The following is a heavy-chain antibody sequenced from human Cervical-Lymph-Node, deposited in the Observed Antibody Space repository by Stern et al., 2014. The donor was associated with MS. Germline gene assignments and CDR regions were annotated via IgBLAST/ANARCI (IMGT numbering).Heavy chain of an antibody. CDR3: ARVLSTISSYGMDV. D-gene: IGHD2-2*01. Sequence: QVQLQESGPGLVKPSETLSLTCSVSGGSVSSAGYYWTWIRQPPGKGLEWIGYIYYSGSTTYNPSLKSRITISADTSKNQFSLKLTSVTAADTAMYYCARVLSTISSYGMDVWGQGTTVTVSS. V-gene: IGHV4-61*08. CDR2: IYYSGST. CDR1: GGSVSSAGYY. J-gene: IGHJ6*02.